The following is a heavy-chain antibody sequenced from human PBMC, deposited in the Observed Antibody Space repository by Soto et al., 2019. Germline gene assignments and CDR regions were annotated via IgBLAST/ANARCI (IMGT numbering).Heavy chain of an antibody. V-gene: IGHV4-30-4*01. D-gene: IGHD1-26*01. CDR3: DRGPSGDKVDY. J-gene: IGHJ4*02. CDR1: GASVSSDYYY. CDR2: IYNSGST. Sequence: QVQLQESGPGLVEPSQTLSLTCTVSGASVSSDYYYWSWIRQPPGRGLEWIGHIYNSGSTYSNPSLKSRVTVSLHTSKNQFSLNLSSVTAADTAVYYCDRGPSGDKVDYWGQGTLVTVSS.